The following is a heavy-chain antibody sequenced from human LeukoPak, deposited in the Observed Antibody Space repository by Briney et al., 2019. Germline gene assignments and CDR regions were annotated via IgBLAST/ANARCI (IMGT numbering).Heavy chain of an antibody. V-gene: IGHV3-74*01. D-gene: IGHD2-15*01. Sequence: GGSLRLSCAASGFTFSSHWMHWVRQAPGKGLVWVSRISVDGSNTRYADSVKSRFTISRDNAKKTLYLQMNSLRAEDMAVYYCARGRTGSNAFDVWGQGTMFTVSS. CDR2: ISVDGSNT. J-gene: IGHJ3*01. CDR1: GFTFSSHW. CDR3: ARGRTGSNAFDV.